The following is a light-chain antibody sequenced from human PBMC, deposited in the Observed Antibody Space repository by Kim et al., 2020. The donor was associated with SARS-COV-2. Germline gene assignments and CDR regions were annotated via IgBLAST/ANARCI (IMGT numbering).Light chain of an antibody. CDR2: DAS. CDR3: QQRSNWPIT. V-gene: IGKV3-11*01. J-gene: IGKJ5*01. CDR1: QSVSSY. Sequence: LSPGERATLSCRASQSVSSYLAWYQQKVGQAPRLLIYDASNGATGIPARFSGSGSGTDFTLTVSSLEPEDFAVYYCQQRSNWPITFGQGTRLEIK.